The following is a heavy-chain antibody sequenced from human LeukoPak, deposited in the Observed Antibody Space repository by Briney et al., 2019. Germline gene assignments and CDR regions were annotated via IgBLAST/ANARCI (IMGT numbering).Heavy chain of an antibody. CDR2: ISSSSSYI. CDR3: ARDSIRQWPDYFDY. D-gene: IGHD6-19*01. V-gene: IGHV3-21*01. Sequence: GGSLRLSCAASGFTFSSYSMNWVRQAPGKGLEWVSSISSSSSYIYYADSVKGRFTISRDNAKNSLYLQMNSLRAEDTAVYYCARDSIRQWPDYFDYWGQGTLVTVSS. J-gene: IGHJ4*02. CDR1: GFTFSSYS.